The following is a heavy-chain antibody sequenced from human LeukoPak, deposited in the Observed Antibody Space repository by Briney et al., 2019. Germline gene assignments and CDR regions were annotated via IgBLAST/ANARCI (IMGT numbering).Heavy chain of an antibody. J-gene: IGHJ5*02. CDR1: GGSISSSSYY. D-gene: IGHD3-10*01. V-gene: IGHV4-39*01. Sequence: PSETLSLTCTVSGGSISSSSYYWGWIRQPPGKGLEWIGSIYYSGSTYYNPSLKSRVTISVDTSKNQFSLKLSSVTAADTAVYYCARSRPGTHPFDPWGQGTLVTVSS. CDR2: IYYSGST. CDR3: ARSRPGTHPFDP.